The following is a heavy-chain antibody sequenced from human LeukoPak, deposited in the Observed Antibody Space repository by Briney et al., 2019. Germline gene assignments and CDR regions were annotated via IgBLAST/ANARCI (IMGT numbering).Heavy chain of an antibody. Sequence: ASVTVSFKASGYTFTSYGISWVRQAPGQGLEWMGWISAYNGNTNYAQKLQGRVTMTTDTSTSTAYIELRSLRSDDTAVYYCARDHLWFGDGYFDYWGQGTLVTVSS. CDR1: GYTFTSYG. CDR2: ISAYNGNT. D-gene: IGHD3-10*01. CDR3: ARDHLWFGDGYFDY. J-gene: IGHJ4*02. V-gene: IGHV1-18*01.